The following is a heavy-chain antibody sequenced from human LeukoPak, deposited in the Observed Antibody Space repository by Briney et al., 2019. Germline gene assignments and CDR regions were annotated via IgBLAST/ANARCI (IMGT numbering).Heavy chain of an antibody. CDR1: GGSISSSSYY. J-gene: IGHJ6*03. Sequence: SETLYLTCTVSGGSISSSSYYWGWIRQPPGKGLEWIGSVYYSGSTYYNPSLKSRVTISVDTSKNQFSLKLSSVTAADTAVYYCAKIAARPYYYYYYMDVWGKGTTVTVSS. CDR3: AKIAARPYYYYYYMDV. CDR2: VYYSGST. D-gene: IGHD6-6*01. V-gene: IGHV4-39*07.